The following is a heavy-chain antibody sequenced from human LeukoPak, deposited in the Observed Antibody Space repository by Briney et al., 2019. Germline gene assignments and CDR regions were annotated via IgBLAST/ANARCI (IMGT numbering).Heavy chain of an antibody. CDR2: IYYSGST. V-gene: IGHV4-4*02. Sequence: SETLSLTCGVSGGSISSNNWWSWVRQPPGKGLEWIGSIYYSGSTYYNPSLKSRVTISVDTSKNQFSLKLSSVTAADTAVYYCARGYCTNAVCSLGPTQAWGQGTLVTVSS. J-gene: IGHJ4*02. D-gene: IGHD2-8*01. CDR3: ARGYCTNAVCSLGPTQA. CDR1: GGSISSNNW.